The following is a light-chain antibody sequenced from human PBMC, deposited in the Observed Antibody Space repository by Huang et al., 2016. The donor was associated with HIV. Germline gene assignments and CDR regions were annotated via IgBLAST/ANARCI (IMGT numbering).Light chain of an antibody. J-gene: IGKJ1*01. V-gene: IGKV3-11*01. CDR2: DAS. CDR3: QQRTNWPPWT. Sequence: EVVLTQSPATLSLSPGERATLSCRASLNVSDYLAWFQQKPGQAPRLLIYDASKRPTGIPARFSGSGSGTDFTLTISSLEPEDVAVYYCQQRTNWPPWTFGQGTEVEIK. CDR1: LNVSDY.